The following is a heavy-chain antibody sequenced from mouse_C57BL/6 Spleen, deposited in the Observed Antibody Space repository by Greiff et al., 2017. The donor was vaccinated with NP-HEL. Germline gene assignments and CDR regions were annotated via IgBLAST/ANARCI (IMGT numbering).Heavy chain of an antibody. CDR3: VRQDGSSPWFAY. J-gene: IGHJ3*01. CDR2: IRSKSNNYAT. D-gene: IGHD1-1*01. CDR1: GFSFNTYA. Sequence: EVQLVESGGGLVQPKGSLKLSCAASGFSFNTYAMNWVRQAPGKGLEWVARIRSKSNNYATYYADSVKDRFTISRDDSESMLYLQMNNLKTEDTAMYYCVRQDGSSPWFAYWGQGTLVTVSA. V-gene: IGHV10-1*01.